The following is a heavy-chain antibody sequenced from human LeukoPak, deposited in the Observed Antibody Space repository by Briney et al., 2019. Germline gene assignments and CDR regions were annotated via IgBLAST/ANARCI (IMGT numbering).Heavy chain of an antibody. CDR1: GYTFTSYD. D-gene: IGHD3-3*01. V-gene: IGHV7-4-1*02. CDR2: INTNTGNP. Sequence: ASVKVSCKASGYTFTSYDINWVRQATGQGLEWMGWINTNTGNPTYAQGFTGRFVFSLDTSVSTAYLQISSLKAEDTAVYYCARESVTIFLTHPTSYYYYYMDVWGKGTTVTVSS. CDR3: ARESVTIFLTHPTSYYYYYMDV. J-gene: IGHJ6*03.